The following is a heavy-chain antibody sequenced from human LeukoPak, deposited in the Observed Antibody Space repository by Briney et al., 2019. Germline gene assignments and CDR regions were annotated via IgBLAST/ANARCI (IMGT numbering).Heavy chain of an antibody. J-gene: IGHJ4*02. CDR1: GFSLSNYN. V-gene: IGHV3-69-1*01. CDR2: IDSSSNT. CDR3: ASREPAGD. D-gene: IGHD1-1*01. Sequence: PGGSLRLSCAVSGFSLSNYNMIRVRQAPGKGLEWVSSIDSSSNTYYADSVRGRFTISRDNAKSSLYLQMNSLRAEDTAVYYCASREPAGDWGQGTLVTVSS.